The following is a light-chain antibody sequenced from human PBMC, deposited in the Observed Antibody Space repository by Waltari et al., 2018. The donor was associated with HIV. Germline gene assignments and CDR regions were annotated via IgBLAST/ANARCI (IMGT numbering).Light chain of an antibody. Sequence: QSALTQPPSASGSPGQSVAISCSGTSSDIGSYNYVSWYRHHPGKAPKLLIYEVTKRPAGVPDRFSGSKSGNTASLIVSGLQAEDEADYYCSSYSDTSNSIFGGGTELTVL. J-gene: IGLJ2*01. V-gene: IGLV2-8*01. CDR1: SSDIGSYNY. CDR2: EVT. CDR3: SSYSDTSNSI.